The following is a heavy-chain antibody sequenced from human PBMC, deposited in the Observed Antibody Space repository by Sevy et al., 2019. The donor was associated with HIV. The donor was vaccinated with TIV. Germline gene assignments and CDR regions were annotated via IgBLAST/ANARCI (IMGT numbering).Heavy chain of an antibody. V-gene: IGHV4-34*01. J-gene: IGHJ5*02. CDR3: ARGQVVVVAATPFDSRGNWFDP. D-gene: IGHD2-15*01. CDR2: INHSGST. CDR1: GGSFSGYY. Sequence: SETLSLTCAVYGGSFSGYYWSWIRQPPGKGLEWIGEINHSGSTNYNPSLKSRVTISVDTSKNQFSLKLSSVTAADTAVYYCARGQVVVVAATPFDSRGNWFDPWGQRTLVTVSS.